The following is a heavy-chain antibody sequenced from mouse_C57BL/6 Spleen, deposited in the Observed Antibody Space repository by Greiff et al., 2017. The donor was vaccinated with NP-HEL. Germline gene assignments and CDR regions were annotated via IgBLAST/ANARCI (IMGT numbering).Heavy chain of an antibody. J-gene: IGHJ1*03. CDR2: IDPETGGT. D-gene: IGHD1-1*01. Sequence: QVQLQQSGAELVRPGASVTLSCKASGYTFTDYEMHWVKQTPVHGLEWIGAIDPETGGTAYNQKFKGKAILTADKSSSTAYMELRSLTSEDSAVYYCTRRYGSSSYWYFDVWGTGTTVTVSS. CDR1: GYTFTDYE. V-gene: IGHV1-15*01. CDR3: TRRYGSSSYWYFDV.